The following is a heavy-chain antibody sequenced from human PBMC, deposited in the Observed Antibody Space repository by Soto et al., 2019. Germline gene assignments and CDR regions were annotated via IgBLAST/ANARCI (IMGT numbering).Heavy chain of an antibody. D-gene: IGHD3-3*01. Sequence: QVQLQESGPGLVKPSETLSLTCTVSGGSISSYFWSWVRQPAGKGLEWIGRMYSSGNTNYNPSLKSRVTMSVDRIRNQFSLTLTSVTAADTAVYYCARDSEWVLQDYFAYWGQGILVSVSS. V-gene: IGHV4-4*07. CDR3: ARDSEWVLQDYFAY. CDR1: GGSISSYF. J-gene: IGHJ4*02. CDR2: MYSSGNT.